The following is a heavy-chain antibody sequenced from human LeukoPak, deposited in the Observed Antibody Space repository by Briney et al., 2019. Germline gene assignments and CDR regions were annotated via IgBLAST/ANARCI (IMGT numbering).Heavy chain of an antibody. CDR3: ARGHRYGRWGY. J-gene: IGHJ4*02. Sequence: SETLSLTCAVYGGSFSGYYWSWIRQPPGKGLEWIGEINHSGSTNYNPSLKSRVTISVDTSKNQFSLKLSSVTAADTAVYYCARGHRYGRWGYWGQGTLVTVSS. D-gene: IGHD4-17*01. CDR2: INHSGST. V-gene: IGHV4-34*01. CDR1: GGSFSGYY.